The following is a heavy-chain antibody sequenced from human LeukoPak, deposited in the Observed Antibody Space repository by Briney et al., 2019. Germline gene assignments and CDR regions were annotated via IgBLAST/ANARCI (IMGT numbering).Heavy chain of an antibody. CDR2: ISSSSSYI. J-gene: IGHJ4*02. CDR1: GFTFSSYS. V-gene: IGHV3-21*01. D-gene: IGHD6-19*01. Sequence: GGSLRLSCAASGFTFSSYSMNWVRQAPGKGLEWVSSISSSSSYIYYADSVKGRFTISRDNAKNSLYLQMNSLRAEDTAVYYCARPRATGMAVAGIGYWGQGTLVTVSS. CDR3: ARPRATGMAVAGIGY.